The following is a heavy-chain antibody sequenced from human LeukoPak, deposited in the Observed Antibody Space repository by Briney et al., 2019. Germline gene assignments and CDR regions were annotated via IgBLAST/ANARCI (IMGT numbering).Heavy chain of an antibody. Sequence: GSLRLSCAASGFTFSDYYMSWIRQAPGKGLEWVSYISSSGSTIYYADSVKGRFTISRDNAKNSLYLQMNSLRAEDTAVYYRAREGYDILTGYLPFDYWGQGTLVTVSS. D-gene: IGHD3-9*01. CDR2: ISSSGSTI. V-gene: IGHV3-11*04. J-gene: IGHJ4*02. CDR3: AREGYDILTGYLPFDY. CDR1: GFTFSDYY.